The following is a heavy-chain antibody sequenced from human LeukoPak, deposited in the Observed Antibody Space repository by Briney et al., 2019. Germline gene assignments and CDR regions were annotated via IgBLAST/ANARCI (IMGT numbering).Heavy chain of an antibody. CDR3: ARDPSTVTTSDAFDI. CDR1: GGTFSSYA. D-gene: IGHD4-17*01. V-gene: IGHV1-69*13. Sequence: SVKVSCKASGGTFSSYAISWVRQAPGQGLEWMGGIIPIFGTANYAQKFQGRVTITADESTSTAYTELSSLRSEDTAVYYCARDPSTVTTSDAFDIWGQGTMVTVSS. J-gene: IGHJ3*02. CDR2: IIPIFGTA.